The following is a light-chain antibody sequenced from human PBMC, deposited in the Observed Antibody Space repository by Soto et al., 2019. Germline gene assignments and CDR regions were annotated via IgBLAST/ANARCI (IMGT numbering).Light chain of an antibody. J-gene: IGKJ1*01. CDR2: DAS. V-gene: IGKV3-11*01. CDR1: QSIGYY. Sequence: EIVLTQSPATLSLSPWERATLSCRASQSIGYYLAWYQEKPGQAPRLLIYDASIRATGIPARFSGSWSGTDFTLTINGLEPEDSAVYYCQQRGNWPPTWTLGQGTKVDI. CDR3: QQRGNWPPTWT.